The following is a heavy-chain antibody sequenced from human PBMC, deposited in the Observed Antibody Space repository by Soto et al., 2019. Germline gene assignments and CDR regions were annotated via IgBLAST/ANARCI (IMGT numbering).Heavy chain of an antibody. CDR2: IKHSGST. CDR3: ARDKITGLFDY. Sequence: QVQLQQWGAGLLKPSETLSLTCAVYGGSFSGYYWNWIRQPPGTGLEWIGEIKHSGSTNYNPSLKSRVTISVDTSKNPFSLKLTSVTAADTSVYYCARDKITGLFDYWGQGTLVTVSS. V-gene: IGHV4-34*01. J-gene: IGHJ4*02. CDR1: GGSFSGYY. D-gene: IGHD2-8*02.